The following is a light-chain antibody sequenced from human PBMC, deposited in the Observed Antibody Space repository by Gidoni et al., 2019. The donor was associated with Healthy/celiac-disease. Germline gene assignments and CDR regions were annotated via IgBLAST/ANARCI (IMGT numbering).Light chain of an antibody. CDR1: QGISSY. CDR2: AAS. J-gene: IGKJ2*01. Sequence: DVQVTQSPSFLSASVGDRVTITCRTSQGISSYLAWYQQKPGKAPNLLIYAASTFQSGVLSRFSGSGSGTEFTLTISSLQPEDFATSYCQQLNSYPSYTFGQGTKLEIK. V-gene: IGKV1-9*01. CDR3: QQLNSYPSYT.